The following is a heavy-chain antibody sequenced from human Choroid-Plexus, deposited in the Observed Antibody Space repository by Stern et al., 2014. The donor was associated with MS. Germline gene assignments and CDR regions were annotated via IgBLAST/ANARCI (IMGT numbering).Heavy chain of an antibody. CDR2: VSYDGSNK. J-gene: IGHJ5*02. CDR1: GFTFGSCA. CDR3: AKDRQYLTYFFDH. Sequence: VQLVESGGGVVQPGWPLRLSCVASGFTFGSCAMHWVRQAPGKGLAWVAGVSYDGSNKYYADSVKGRFTISRDNSQNTLYMQMSSLRPEDTAVYYCAKDRQYLTYFFDHWGQGSLVTVSS. D-gene: IGHD2/OR15-2a*01. V-gene: IGHV3-30*18.